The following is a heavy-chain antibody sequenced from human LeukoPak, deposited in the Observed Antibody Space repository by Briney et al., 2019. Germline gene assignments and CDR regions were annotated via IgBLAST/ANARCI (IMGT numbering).Heavy chain of an antibody. J-gene: IGHJ4*02. Sequence: GKSLRLSCAASGFTFSSYGMNWVRQAPGKGLEWVSAISGSGGSTYYADSVKGRFTISRDNSKNTLYLQMNSLRAEDTAVYYCARGLHGDYGYFDYWGQGTLVTVSS. D-gene: IGHD4-17*01. CDR3: ARGLHGDYGYFDY. CDR1: GFTFSSYG. V-gene: IGHV3-23*01. CDR2: ISGSGGST.